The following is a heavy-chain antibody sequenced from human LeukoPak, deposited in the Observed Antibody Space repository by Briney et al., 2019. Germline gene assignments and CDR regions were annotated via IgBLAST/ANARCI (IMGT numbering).Heavy chain of an antibody. Sequence: SVKVSCKASGGTSSSYAISWVRQAPGQGLEWMGRIIPIFGTANYAQKFQGRVTITTDESTSTAYMELSSLRSEDTAVYYCAREGMWGPYSYGYYFDYWGQGTLVTVSS. CDR3: AREGMWGPYSYGYYFDY. V-gene: IGHV1-69*05. J-gene: IGHJ4*02. D-gene: IGHD5-18*01. CDR2: IIPIFGTA. CDR1: GGTSSSYA.